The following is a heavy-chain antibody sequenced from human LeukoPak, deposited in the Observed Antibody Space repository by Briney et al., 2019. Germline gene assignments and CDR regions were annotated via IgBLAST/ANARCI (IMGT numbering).Heavy chain of an antibody. CDR3: AKHLTATNTYIFFGLDV. J-gene: IGHJ6*02. V-gene: IGHV3-9*01. CDR1: GGSFKNYG. Sequence: GGSLRLSCAATGGSFKNYGMHWVRQPPGKGLEWVSAINWNGGCTDYADSVKGRFTISRDNAKNSLYLQLSSLRPEDTALYYCAKHLTATNTYIFFGLDVWGQGTSVTVSS. CDR2: INWNGGCT. D-gene: IGHD1-26*01.